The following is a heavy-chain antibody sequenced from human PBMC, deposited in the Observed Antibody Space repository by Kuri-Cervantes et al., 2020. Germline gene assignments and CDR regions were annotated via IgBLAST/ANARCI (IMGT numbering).Heavy chain of an antibody. CDR2: IKSKTDGGTT. CDR3: ATERQVFDY. CDR1: GFTFSDYY. V-gene: IGHV3-15*05. J-gene: IGHJ4*02. D-gene: IGHD6-25*01. Sequence: GESLKISCAASGFTFSDYYMSWVRQAPGKGLEWVGRIKSKTDGGTTDYAAPVKGRFTISRDDSKNTLYLQMNSLKTEDTAVYYCATERQVFDYWGLGTLVTVSS.